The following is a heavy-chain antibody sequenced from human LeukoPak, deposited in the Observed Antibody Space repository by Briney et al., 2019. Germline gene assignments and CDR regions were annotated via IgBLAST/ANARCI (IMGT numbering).Heavy chain of an antibody. V-gene: IGHV4-39*01. D-gene: IGHD3-22*01. CDR1: GGSISSSSDY. Sequence: SETLSLTCTVSGGSISSSSDYWGWIRQPPGKGLEWIASIYYSWSTYYNPSLKSRVTISVDTSKNQFSLKLSSVTAADTAVYYCARAHYYDTSGYFVRHWFDPWGQGTLVTVSS. CDR3: ARAHYYDTSGYFVRHWFDP. J-gene: IGHJ5*02. CDR2: IYYSWST.